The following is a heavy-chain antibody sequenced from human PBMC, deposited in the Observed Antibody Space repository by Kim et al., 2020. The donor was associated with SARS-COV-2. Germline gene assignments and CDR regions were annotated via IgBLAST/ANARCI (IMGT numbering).Heavy chain of an antibody. CDR1: GGSIGDSRYS. D-gene: IGHD2-21*02. CDR3: ARPGGTAGWYYFDF. CDR2: IYYSGST. Sequence: SETLSLTCTVSGGSIGDSRYSWGWIRQPPGKGLEWIGSIYYSGSTYYSPSLKSRLTISVDTSKNQFSLRLSSVTAVDTALYYCARPGGTAGWYYFDFWGQGTLVTVSS. V-gene: IGHV4-39*01. J-gene: IGHJ4*02.